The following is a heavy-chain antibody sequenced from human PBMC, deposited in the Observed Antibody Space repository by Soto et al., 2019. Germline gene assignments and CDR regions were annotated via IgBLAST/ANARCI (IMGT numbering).Heavy chain of an antibody. CDR1: GYTFTGYY. Sequence: QVQLVQSGAEVKKPGASVKVSCKASGYTFTGYYMHWVRQAPGQGLEWMGWINPNSGGTNYAQKFQGRVTMTRDTFISTAYMELSRLRSDDTAVYFCARGGANWGPMTGVDYWGQGTLVTVSS. V-gene: IGHV1-2*02. CDR3: ARGGANWGPMTGVDY. J-gene: IGHJ4*02. D-gene: IGHD7-27*01. CDR2: INPNSGGT.